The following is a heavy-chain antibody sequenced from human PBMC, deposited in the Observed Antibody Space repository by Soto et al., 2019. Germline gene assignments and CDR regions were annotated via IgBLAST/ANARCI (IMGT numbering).Heavy chain of an antibody. J-gene: IGHJ4*02. CDR1: GYTFTSYG. CDR3: ARDRVELGWYSSSWYDY. CDR2: FSAYNGNT. V-gene: IGHV1-18*01. Sequence: QVQLVQSGAEVKKPGASVKVSCKASGYTFTSYGISWVRQAPGQGLEWMGWFSAYNGNTNYAQKLQGRVTMTTDTSTSTAYMELRSLRSDDTAVYYCARDRVELGWYSSSWYDYWGQGTLVTVSS. D-gene: IGHD6-13*01.